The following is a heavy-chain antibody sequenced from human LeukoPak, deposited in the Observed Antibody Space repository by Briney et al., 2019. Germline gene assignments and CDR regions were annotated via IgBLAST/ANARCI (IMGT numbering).Heavy chain of an antibody. CDR3: ARVELATIS. Sequence: SETLSLTCTVSGYSISSGYYWGWIRQPPGKGLEWIGNIYQSGNTYYNPSLKSRVTISVDTSKNQFSLKLSSVTATDTAMYYCARVELATISWGQGTLVTVSS. CDR1: GYSISSGYY. J-gene: IGHJ4*02. D-gene: IGHD5-24*01. V-gene: IGHV4-38-2*02. CDR2: IYQSGNT.